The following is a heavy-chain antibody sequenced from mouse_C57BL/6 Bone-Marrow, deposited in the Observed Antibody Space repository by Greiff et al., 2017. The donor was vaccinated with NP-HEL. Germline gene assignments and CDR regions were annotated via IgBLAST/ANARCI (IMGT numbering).Heavy chain of an antibody. V-gene: IGHV1-82*01. CDR3: ARGDNYYAMDY. CDR2: IYPGDGDT. Sequence: VQLQQSGPELVKPGASVKISCKASGYAFSSSWMNWVKQRPGKGLEWIGRIYPGDGDTNYNGKFKGKATLTADKSSSTAYMQLSSLTSEDSAVYFCARGDNYYAMDYWGQGTSVTVSS. CDR1: GYAFSSSW. J-gene: IGHJ4*01. D-gene: IGHD1-3*01.